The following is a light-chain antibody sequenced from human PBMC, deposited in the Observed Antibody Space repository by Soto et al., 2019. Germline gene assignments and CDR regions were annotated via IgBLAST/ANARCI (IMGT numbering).Light chain of an antibody. J-gene: IGLJ2*01. CDR3: CSYAGSYILV. CDR2: DVS. CDR1: GSDVGGYNY. Sequence: QSALTQPRSVSGSPGQSVTISCTGTGSDVGGYNYVSWYQQHPGKAPKFLIYDVSERPSGVPDRFSGSKSGNTASLTISGLQAEDEADYYCCSYAGSYILVFGGGTKVTVL. V-gene: IGLV2-11*01.